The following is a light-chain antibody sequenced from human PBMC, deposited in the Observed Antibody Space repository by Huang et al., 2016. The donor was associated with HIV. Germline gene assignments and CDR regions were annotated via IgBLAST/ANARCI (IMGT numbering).Light chain of an antibody. J-gene: IGKJ1*01. CDR3: QHRSRWPPWT. Sequence: EIVLTQPPGTLSLSPGERAPLSCRASQSVSTYLAWYQQKPGQAPRLLIYDASNRATGIPARFSGSGSGTDFTLTISSLEPEDFAVYYCQHRSRWPPWTFGQGTKVEIK. CDR2: DAS. V-gene: IGKV3-11*01. CDR1: QSVSTY.